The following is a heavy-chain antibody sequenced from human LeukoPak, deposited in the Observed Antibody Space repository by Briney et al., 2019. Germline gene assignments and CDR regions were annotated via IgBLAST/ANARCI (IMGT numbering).Heavy chain of an antibody. J-gene: IGHJ6*03. V-gene: IGHV3-21*01. CDR3: ANAGAAAAPRGYYYYMDV. CDR2: ISSSSSYI. Sequence: PGGSLRLSCAASGFTFSSYSMNWVRQAPGKGLEWVSSISSSSSYIYYADSVKGRFTISRDNAKNSLYLQMNSLRAEDTAVYYCANAGAAAAPRGYYYYMDVWGKGTTVTVSS. CDR1: GFTFSSYS. D-gene: IGHD6-13*01.